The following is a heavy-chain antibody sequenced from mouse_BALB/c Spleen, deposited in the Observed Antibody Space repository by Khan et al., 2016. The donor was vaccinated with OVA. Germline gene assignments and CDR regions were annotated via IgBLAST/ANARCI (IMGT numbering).Heavy chain of an antibody. Sequence: EVQLQESGPGLVKPSQSLSLTCTVSGYSITSEYTWNWIRQFPGNNMEWIGFISYSGKTSYNPSLKSRFSITHTISKHQILLQLNSATSAAKATEYCTRKNYYDYDTFPYWGQGTLVTVAA. J-gene: IGHJ3*01. CDR2: ISYSGKT. D-gene: IGHD2-4*01. V-gene: IGHV3-2*02. CDR1: GYSITSEYT. CDR3: TRKNYYDYDTFPY.